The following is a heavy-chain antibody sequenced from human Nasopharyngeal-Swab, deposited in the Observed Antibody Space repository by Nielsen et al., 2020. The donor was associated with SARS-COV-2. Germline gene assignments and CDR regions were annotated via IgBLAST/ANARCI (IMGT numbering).Heavy chain of an antibody. J-gene: IGHJ4*02. Sequence: WIRQPPGKGLEWIGEINHSGSTNYNPSLKSRGTISVDTSKNQFSLKLSSVTAADTAVYYCARVLIGTPAYGSGTIDYWGQGTLVTVSS. D-gene: IGHD3-10*01. CDR3: ARVLIGTPAYGSGTIDY. CDR2: INHSGST. V-gene: IGHV4-34*01.